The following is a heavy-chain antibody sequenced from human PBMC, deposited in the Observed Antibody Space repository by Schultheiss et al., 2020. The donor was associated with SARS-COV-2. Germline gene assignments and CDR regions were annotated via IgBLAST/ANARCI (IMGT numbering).Heavy chain of an antibody. J-gene: IGHJ5*02. CDR2: IWYDGSNK. CDR1: GFTFSSYG. CDR3: ARDVLYSSGWTNGWFDP. Sequence: GGSLRLSCAASGFTFSSYGMHWVRQAPGKGLEWVAVIWYDGSNKYYADSVKGRFTISRDNSKNTLYLQMNSLRAEDTAVYYCARDVLYSSGWTNGWFDPWGQGTLVTVSS. D-gene: IGHD6-19*01. V-gene: IGHV3-33*01.